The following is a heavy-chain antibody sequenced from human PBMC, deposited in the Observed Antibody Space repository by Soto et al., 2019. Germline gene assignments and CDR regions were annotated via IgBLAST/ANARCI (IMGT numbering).Heavy chain of an antibody. J-gene: IGHJ5*02. CDR1: GFSLSTSGAA. Sequence: QINLIESGPTLVKPTQTLTLTCTFSGFSLSTSGAAVGWVRQPPGRALEWLALIYWDGDKRYNASLGNSLTITKDTSMNQVVLTLTNVDPADTATYYCAHRATMTIFGLIIDNGIWFDPWGQGTRVIVSS. V-gene: IGHV2-5*02. CDR3: AHRATMTIFGLIIDNGIWFDP. D-gene: IGHD3-3*01. CDR2: IYWDGDK.